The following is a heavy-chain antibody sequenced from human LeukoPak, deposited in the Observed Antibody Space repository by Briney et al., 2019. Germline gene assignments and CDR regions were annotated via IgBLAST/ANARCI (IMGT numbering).Heavy chain of an antibody. CDR3: ARVRRSSWPYNWFDP. V-gene: IGHV1-2*02. CDR1: GYTFTMYY. J-gene: IGHJ5*02. D-gene: IGHD6-13*01. Sequence: ASVKVSCKASGYTFTMYYIHWVRQAPGQGLEWMGWINPNSGGTNYAQKFQGRVTMTRDTSISTAYMELSRLRSDDTAVYYCARVRRSSWPYNWFDPWGQGTLVTVSS. CDR2: INPNSGGT.